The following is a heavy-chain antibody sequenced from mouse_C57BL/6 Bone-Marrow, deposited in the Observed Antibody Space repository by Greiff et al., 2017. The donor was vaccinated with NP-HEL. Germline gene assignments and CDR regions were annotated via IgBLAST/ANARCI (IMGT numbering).Heavy chain of an antibody. J-gene: IGHJ4*01. CDR2: IWTGGGT. CDR1: GFSLTSYA. Sequence: VKLVESGPGLVAPSQSLSITCTVSGFSLTSYAISWVRQPPGKGLEWLGVIWTGGGTNYNSALKSRLSISKDNSKSQVFLKMNSLQTDDTARYYCATNYGSSPYYAMDYWGQGTSVTVSS. D-gene: IGHD1-1*01. V-gene: IGHV2-9-1*01. CDR3: ATNYGSSPYYAMDY.